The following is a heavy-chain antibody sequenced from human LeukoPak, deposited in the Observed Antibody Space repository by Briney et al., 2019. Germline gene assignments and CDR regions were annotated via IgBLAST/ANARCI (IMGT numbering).Heavy chain of an antibody. CDR1: GFTFSSYW. CDR3: AKPGRIYEVRGVTTDY. CDR2: IKQDGSEK. V-gene: IGHV3-7*03. J-gene: IGHJ4*02. Sequence: PGGSLRLSCAASGFTFSSYWMSWVRQAPGKGLEWVANIKQDGSEKYYVDSVKGRFTISRDNSKNTLYLQMNSLRAEDTAVYYCAKPGRIYEVRGVTTDYWGQGTLVTVSS. D-gene: IGHD3-10*02.